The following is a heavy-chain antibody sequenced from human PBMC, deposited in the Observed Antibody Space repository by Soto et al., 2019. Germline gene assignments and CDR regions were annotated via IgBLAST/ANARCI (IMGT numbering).Heavy chain of an antibody. Sequence: GSLRLSCLASGFTFSDFAMTWVRHVPGRGLGWVASLDGAGGSTYYAESVRGRFSISRDNSQNTLFLQMKRLTVDDTAIYYCAAPRDEYGSGVSWFTYGMDIWGQGTTVTVSS. CDR3: AAPRDEYGSGVSWFTYGMDI. J-gene: IGHJ6*02. V-gene: IGHV3-23*01. CDR2: LDGAGGST. CDR1: GFTFSDFA. D-gene: IGHD3-10*01.